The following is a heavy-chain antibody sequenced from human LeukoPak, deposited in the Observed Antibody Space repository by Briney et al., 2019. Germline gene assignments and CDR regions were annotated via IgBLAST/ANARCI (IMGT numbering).Heavy chain of an antibody. CDR1: GFTFSSYA. J-gene: IGHJ4*02. CDR2: ISGSGGST. CDR3: AKDVGRNQLLSVY. D-gene: IGHD2-2*01. Sequence: PGGSLRLSXAASGFTFSSYAMSWVRQAPGKGLEWVSAISGSGGSTYYADSVKGRFTISRGNSKNTLYLQMNSLRAEDTAVYYCAKDVGRNQLLSVYWGQGTLVTVSS. V-gene: IGHV3-23*01.